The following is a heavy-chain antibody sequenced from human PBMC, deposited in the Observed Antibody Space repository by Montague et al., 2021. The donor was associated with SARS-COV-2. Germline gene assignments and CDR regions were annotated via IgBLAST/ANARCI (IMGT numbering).Heavy chain of an antibody. Sequence: SLRLSGAASGFTVSRNYMSWVRQAPGKGLEWVSVLYSGFSTYYAYSVNXIFTISRDNSKNTLYLQMNSLRAEDTAVYYCARFGSVRGEDWFDPWGQGTLVTVSS. J-gene: IGHJ5*02. D-gene: IGHD3-10*01. V-gene: IGHV3-66*01. CDR2: LYSGFST. CDR1: GFTVSRNY. CDR3: ARFGSVRGEDWFDP.